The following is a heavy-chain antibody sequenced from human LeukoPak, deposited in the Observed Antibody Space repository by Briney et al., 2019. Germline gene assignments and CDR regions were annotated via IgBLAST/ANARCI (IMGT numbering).Heavy chain of an antibody. Sequence: SETLSLTCTVSGSSISSSSYYWGWIRQPPGKGLEWIGSIYYSGSTYYNPSLKSRVTISVDTSKNQFSLKLSSVTAADTAVYYCARRDRIAGLGNDYWGQGTLVTVSS. V-gene: IGHV4-39*01. J-gene: IGHJ4*02. D-gene: IGHD6-13*01. CDR3: ARRDRIAGLGNDY. CDR1: GSSISSSSYY. CDR2: IYYSGST.